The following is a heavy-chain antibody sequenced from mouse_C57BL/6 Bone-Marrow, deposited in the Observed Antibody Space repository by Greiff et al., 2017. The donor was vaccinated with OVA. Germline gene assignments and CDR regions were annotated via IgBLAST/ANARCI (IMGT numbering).Heavy chain of an antibody. V-gene: IGHV1-64*01. CDR2: IHPNSGNT. CDR3: ARWNYGSSYSYFDV. Sequence: VQLQQPGAELVKPGASVKLSCKASGYTFTSYWMHWVKQRPGQGLEWIGMIHPNSGNTNYNEQFKSKATLTVDKSSSTAYMQLSSLRSEDSAVDACARWNYGSSYSYFDVWGTGTTVTVSS. D-gene: IGHD1-1*01. J-gene: IGHJ1*03. CDR1: GYTFTSYW.